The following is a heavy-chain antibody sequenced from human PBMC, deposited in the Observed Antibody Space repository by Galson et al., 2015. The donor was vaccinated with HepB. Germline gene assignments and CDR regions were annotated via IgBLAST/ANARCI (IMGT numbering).Heavy chain of an antibody. CDR1: GFTFSNAW. D-gene: IGHD3-10*01. J-gene: IGHJ2*01. Sequence: SLRLSCAASGFTFSNAWMNWVRQAPGKGLEWVGRIKSKTDGGTTDYAAPVKGRFTISRDDSKNTLYLQMNSLKTEDTAVYYCTTPDEEWFGELLGVGKFDLWGRGTLVTVSS. CDR3: TTPDEEWFGELLGVGKFDL. CDR2: IKSKTDGGTT. V-gene: IGHV3-15*07.